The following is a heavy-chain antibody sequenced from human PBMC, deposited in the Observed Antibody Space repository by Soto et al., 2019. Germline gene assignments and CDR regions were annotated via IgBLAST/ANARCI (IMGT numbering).Heavy chain of an antibody. CDR1: GGTFSSYT. Sequence: ASVKVSCKASGGTFSSYTISWVRQAPGQGLEWMGRIIPILGIANYAQKFQGRVTITADKSTSTAYMELSSLRSEDTAVYYCARESPDYGDYYYMDVWGKGTTVTVSS. CDR3: ARESPDYGDYYYMDV. CDR2: IIPILGIA. J-gene: IGHJ6*03. V-gene: IGHV1-69*04. D-gene: IGHD4-17*01.